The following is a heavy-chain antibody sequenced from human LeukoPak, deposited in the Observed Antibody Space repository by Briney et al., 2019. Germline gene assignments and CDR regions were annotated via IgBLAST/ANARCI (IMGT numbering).Heavy chain of an antibody. CDR1: GYTFTSYD. CDR2: MNPNSGNT. CDR3: ARGLSSSWYVTYYYYGMDV. J-gene: IGHJ6*02. D-gene: IGHD6-13*01. Sequence: ASVKVSCKASGYTFTSYDINWVRQATGQGLEWMEWMNPNSGNTGYAQKFQGRVTMTRNTSISTAYMELSSLRSEDTAVYYCARGLSSSWYVTYYYYGMDVWGQGTTVTVSS. V-gene: IGHV1-8*01.